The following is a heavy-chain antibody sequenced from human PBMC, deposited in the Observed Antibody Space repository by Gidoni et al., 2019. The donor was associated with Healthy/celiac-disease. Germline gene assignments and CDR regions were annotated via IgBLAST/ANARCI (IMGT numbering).Heavy chain of an antibody. D-gene: IGHD1-26*01. V-gene: IGHV1-2*02. CDR1: GYTFTGYY. CDR3: ARVIFRGSYYYYYGMDV. J-gene: IGHJ6*02. Sequence: QVQLVQSGAEVKKPGASVKVSCKASGYTFTGYYMHWVRQAPGQGLEWMGWINPNSGGTNYAQKFQGRVTMTRDTSISTAYMELSRLRSDDTAVYYCARVIFRGSYYYYYGMDVWGQGTTVTVSS. CDR2: INPNSGGT.